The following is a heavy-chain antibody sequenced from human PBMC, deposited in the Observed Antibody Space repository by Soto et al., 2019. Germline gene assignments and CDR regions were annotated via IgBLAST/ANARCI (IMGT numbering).Heavy chain of an antibody. CDR3: SFRGYEFWSGPSYYFDN. J-gene: IGHJ4*02. V-gene: IGHV3-15*01. CDR1: GFTFSNAW. CDR2: IKSKTDGGTT. Sequence: PEGSLRLSCAASGFTFSNAWMSWVRQAPGKGLEWVGRIKSKTDGGTTDYAAPVKGRFTISRDDSKNSLYLQMNSLKTEDTAVYYCSFRGYEFWSGPSYYFDNWGQGTLVTVSS. D-gene: IGHD3-3*01.